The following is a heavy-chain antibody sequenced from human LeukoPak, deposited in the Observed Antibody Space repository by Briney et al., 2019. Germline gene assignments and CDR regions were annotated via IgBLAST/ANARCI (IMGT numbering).Heavy chain of an antibody. J-gene: IGHJ5*02. CDR1: GYTFTSYA. D-gene: IGHD4-11*01. Sequence: ASVKVSCKASGYTFTSYAMHWVRQAPGQRLEWMGWINAGNGNTKYSQKFQGRVTTTRDTSASTAYMELSSLRSEDTAVYYCARAEIYSNYGFDPWGQGTLVTVSS. CDR3: ARAEIYSNYGFDP. V-gene: IGHV1-3*01. CDR2: INAGNGNT.